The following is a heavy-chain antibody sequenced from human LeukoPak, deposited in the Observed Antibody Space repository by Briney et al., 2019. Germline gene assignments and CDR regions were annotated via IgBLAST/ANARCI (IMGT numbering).Heavy chain of an antibody. J-gene: IGHJ4*02. Sequence: GGSLRLSCAASGFTFSSYGMPWVRQAPGKGLEWVAVISYDGSNKYYADSVKGRFTISRDNSKNTLYLQMNSLRAEDTAVYYCAKSRGDYWGQGTPVTVSS. CDR2: ISYDGSNK. CDR1: GFTFSSYG. CDR3: AKSRGDY. V-gene: IGHV3-30*18.